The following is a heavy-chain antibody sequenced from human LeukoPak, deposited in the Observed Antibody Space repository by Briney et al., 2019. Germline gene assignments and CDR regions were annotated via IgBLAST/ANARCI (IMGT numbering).Heavy chain of an antibody. D-gene: IGHD3-22*01. V-gene: IGHV4-34*01. CDR1: GGSFSGYY. Sequence: SETLSLTCAVYGGSFSGYYWSWIRQPPGKGLEWIGEINHSGSTNYNPSLKSRVTISVDTSKNQFSLKLSSVTAADTAVYYCARVVTMIVVVITMPHYYYYMDVWGKGTTVTVSS. J-gene: IGHJ6*03. CDR2: INHSGST. CDR3: ARVVTMIVVVITMPHYYYYMDV.